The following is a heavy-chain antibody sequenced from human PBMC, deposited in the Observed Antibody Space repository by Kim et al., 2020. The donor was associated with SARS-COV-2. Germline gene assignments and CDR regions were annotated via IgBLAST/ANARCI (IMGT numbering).Heavy chain of an antibody. D-gene: IGHD6-13*01. CDR1: GYSFTSYW. V-gene: IGHV5-51*01. CDR3: ARRSSSSSWYATRGGNYGMDV. Sequence: GESLKISCKGSGYSFTSYWIGWVRQMPGKGLEWMRIIYPGDSDTRYIPSFQGQVTISADKSISTAYLQWSSLKASDTAMYYCARRSSSSSWYATRGGNYGMDVWGQGTTVTVSS. CDR2: IYPGDSDT. J-gene: IGHJ6*02.